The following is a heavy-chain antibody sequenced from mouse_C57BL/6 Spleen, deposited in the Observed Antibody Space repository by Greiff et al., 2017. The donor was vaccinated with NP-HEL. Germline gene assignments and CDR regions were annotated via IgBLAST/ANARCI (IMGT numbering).Heavy chain of an antibody. CDR1: GYTFTSYW. J-gene: IGHJ3*01. V-gene: IGHV1-55*01. CDR3: ARGGSTVVAGRFAY. Sequence: QVHVKQPGAELVKPGASVKMSCKASGYTFTSYWITWVKQRPGQGLEWIGDIYPGSGSTNYNEKFKSKATLTVDTSSSTAYMQLSSLTSEDSAVYYCARGGSTVVAGRFAYWGQGTLVTVSA. CDR2: IYPGSGST. D-gene: IGHD1-1*01.